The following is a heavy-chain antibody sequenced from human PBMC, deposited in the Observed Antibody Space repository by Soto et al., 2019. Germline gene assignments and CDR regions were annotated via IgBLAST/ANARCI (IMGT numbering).Heavy chain of an antibody. CDR2: ISFDGTNK. CDR1: GLTFSNYA. D-gene: IGHD1-26*01. Sequence: GGSLRLSCAVSGLTFSNYALHWVRQAPGKGLEWVAVISFDGTNKYYADSVRGRFTISRDNSKNTLFLQMNSLRPDDTALYYCAEWDQEGYWGQGTLVTVSS. CDR3: AEWDQEGY. J-gene: IGHJ4*02. V-gene: IGHV3-30-3*01.